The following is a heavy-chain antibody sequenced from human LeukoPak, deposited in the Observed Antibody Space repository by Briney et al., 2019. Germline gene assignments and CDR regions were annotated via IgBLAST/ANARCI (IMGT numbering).Heavy chain of an antibody. Sequence: PGGSLRLSCAASGFTFSSYGMNWVRQAPGKGLEWVSSISSTGSYIYYADSVKGRFTISRDNAKNSLYLQMNSLRAEDTAVYYCARNHHGGTTVTLDYWGQGTLVTVSS. D-gene: IGHD4-17*01. CDR1: GFTFSSYG. J-gene: IGHJ4*02. V-gene: IGHV3-21*01. CDR2: ISSTGSYI. CDR3: ARNHHGGTTVTLDY.